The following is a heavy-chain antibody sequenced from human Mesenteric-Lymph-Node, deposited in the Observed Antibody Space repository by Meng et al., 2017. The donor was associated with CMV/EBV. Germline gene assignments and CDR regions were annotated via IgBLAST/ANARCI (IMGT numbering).Heavy chain of an antibody. J-gene: IGHJ4*02. D-gene: IGHD6-19*01. CDR1: GGTFRNYA. Sequence: ASVKVSCKASGGTFRNYAISWVRQAPGQGLEWMGWINPNSGGTKYAQKFQGRLTMTRDTSITTVYMELSRLTYDDTALYYCARSRSVAGDLFDYWGQGTLVTVSS. CDR3: ARSRSVAGDLFDY. V-gene: IGHV1-2*02. CDR2: INPNSGGT.